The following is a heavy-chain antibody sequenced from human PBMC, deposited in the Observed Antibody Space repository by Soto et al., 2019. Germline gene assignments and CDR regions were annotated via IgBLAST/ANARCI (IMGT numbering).Heavy chain of an antibody. V-gene: IGHV4-59*01. CDR2: IYYSGST. CDR1: GGSISSYY. Sequence: PSETLSLPCTVSGGSISSYYWSWIRQPPGKGLERIGYIYYSGSTNYNPSLKSRVTISVDTSKNQFSLKLSSVTAADTAVYYCGRDSLTGGVDYWGQGTLVTVSA. CDR3: GRDSLTGGVDY. D-gene: IGHD3-10*01. J-gene: IGHJ4*02.